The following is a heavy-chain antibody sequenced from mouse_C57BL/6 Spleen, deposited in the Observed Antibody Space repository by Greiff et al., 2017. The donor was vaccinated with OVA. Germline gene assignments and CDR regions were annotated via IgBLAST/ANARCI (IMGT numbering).Heavy chain of an antibody. V-gene: IGHV5-6*01. CDR3: ARHEKYDWFAY. CDR2: ISSGGSYT. J-gene: IGHJ3*01. Sequence: EVQLVESGGDLVKPGGSLKLSCAASGFTFSSYGMSWVRQTPDKRLEWVATISSGGSYTYYPDSVKGRFTISRDNAKNTLYLQMSSLKSEDTAMYYCARHEKYDWFAYWGQGTLVTVSA. D-gene: IGHD2-14*01. CDR1: GFTFSSYG.